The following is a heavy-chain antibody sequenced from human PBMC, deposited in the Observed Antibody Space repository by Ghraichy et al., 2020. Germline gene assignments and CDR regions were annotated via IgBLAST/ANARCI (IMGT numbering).Heavy chain of an antibody. D-gene: IGHD5-18*01. J-gene: IGHJ4*02. CDR1: GFTFSSYS. CDR2: ISSSSSTI. V-gene: IGHV3-48*02. CDR3: ATELPGGYSYGFLFDY. Sequence: GGSLRLSCAASGFTFSSYSMNWVRQAPGKGLEWVSYISSSSSTIYYADSVKGRFTISRDNAKNSLYLQMNSLRDEDTAVYYCATELPGGYSYGFLFDYWGQGTLVTVSS.